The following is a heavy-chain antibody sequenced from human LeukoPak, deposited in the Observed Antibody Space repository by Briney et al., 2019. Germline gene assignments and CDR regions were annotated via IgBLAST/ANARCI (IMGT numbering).Heavy chain of an antibody. J-gene: IGHJ4*02. CDR2: IYYSGST. D-gene: IGHD3-10*01. CDR1: GDSMTSTVYY. CDR3: ARHKEGAGSYCDY. V-gene: IGHV4-39*01. Sequence: PSETLSLTCNVSGDSMTSTVYYWGWIRQPPGKGLEWIGSIYYSGSTYYHPSLKSRFTMSVDTAKNQFSLKVNSVTAADTAVYYCARHKEGAGSYCDYWGQGTLVTVSS.